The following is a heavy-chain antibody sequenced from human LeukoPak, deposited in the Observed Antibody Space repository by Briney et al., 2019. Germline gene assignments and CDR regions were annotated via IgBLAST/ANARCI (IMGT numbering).Heavy chain of an antibody. J-gene: IGHJ4*02. CDR1: GFTFSSYA. Sequence: PGGSLRLSCAASGFTFSSYAISWVRQAPGKGLEWVSAISGSGGSTYYADSVKGRFTISRDNSKNTLYLQMNSLRAEDTAVYYCAKTPASGYDFFDYWGQGTLVTVSS. CDR3: AKTPASGYDFFDY. CDR2: ISGSGGST. D-gene: IGHD5-12*01. V-gene: IGHV3-23*01.